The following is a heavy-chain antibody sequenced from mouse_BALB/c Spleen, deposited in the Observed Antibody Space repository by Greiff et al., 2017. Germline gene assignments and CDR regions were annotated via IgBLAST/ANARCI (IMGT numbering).Heavy chain of an antibody. J-gene: IGHJ3*01. V-gene: IGHV5-6-5*01. Sequence: EVNLVESGGGLVKPGGSLKLSCAASGFTFSSYAMSWVRQTPEKRLEWVASISSGGSTYYPDSVKGRFTISRDNARNILYLQMSSLRSEDTAMYYCAREKGYGYDGFAYWGQGTLVTVSA. D-gene: IGHD2-2*01. CDR2: ISSGGST. CDR1: GFTFSSYA. CDR3: AREKGYGYDGFAY.